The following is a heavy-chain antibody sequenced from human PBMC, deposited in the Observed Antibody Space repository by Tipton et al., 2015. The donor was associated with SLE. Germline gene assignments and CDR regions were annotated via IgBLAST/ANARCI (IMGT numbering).Heavy chain of an antibody. J-gene: IGHJ5*02. Sequence: TLSLTCSVSGHSISSGFYWGWIRQSPGKGREWIGNFYHRGTTYYNPSLKSRVTISADTSKNHLSLKLTSVTAADTAVYFCARSTDQNWFDPWGQGTLVTVSS. CDR1: GHSISSGFY. CDR3: ARSTDQNWFDP. D-gene: IGHD2-2*01. V-gene: IGHV4-38-2*01. CDR2: FYHRGTT.